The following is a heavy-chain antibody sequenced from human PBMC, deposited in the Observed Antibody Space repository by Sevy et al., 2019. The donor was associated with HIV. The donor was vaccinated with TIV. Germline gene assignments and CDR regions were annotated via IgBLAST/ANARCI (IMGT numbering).Heavy chain of an antibody. V-gene: IGHV3-30*02. CDR2: TRYDGSKR. D-gene: IGHD4-17*01. CDR3: AIDYGDYKIDY. Sequence: GGSLRLSCAASGFAFSTYTMHWVRQAPGKGLEWVAGTRYDGSKRYYANSVKGRFTVSSDNSKNMVYLQMNSLRAEDTSVYYCAIDYGDYKIDYWGQGTLVTVSS. CDR1: GFAFSTYT. J-gene: IGHJ4*02.